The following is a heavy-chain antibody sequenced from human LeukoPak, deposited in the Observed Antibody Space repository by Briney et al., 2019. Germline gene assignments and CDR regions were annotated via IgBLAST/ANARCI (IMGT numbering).Heavy chain of an antibody. D-gene: IGHD4-23*01. Sequence: PGGSLRLSCAASGFTFSSYDMNWVRQAPGQGLEWVSFIRTGSTTIYYADSVKGRFTISRDNAKNSLYLQMNSLRAEDTALYYCAKDVSGGPYDAFDIWGQGTMVTVSS. CDR1: GFTFSSYD. CDR2: IRTGSTTI. J-gene: IGHJ3*02. V-gene: IGHV3-48*04. CDR3: AKDVSGGPYDAFDI.